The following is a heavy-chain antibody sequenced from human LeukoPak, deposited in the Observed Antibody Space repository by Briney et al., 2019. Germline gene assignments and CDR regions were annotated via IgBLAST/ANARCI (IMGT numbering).Heavy chain of an antibody. Sequence: GESLKISCKGSGYNFATYWIGWVRQMPGKGLDWMGIIYPDDSDTRYSPSFQGQVTISADKSISTAYLQWSSLKASDTAMYYCARRACSYEDQEYYFDYWGQGTLVTVSS. CDR2: IYPDDSDT. CDR3: ARRACSYEDQEYYFDY. D-gene: IGHD5-18*01. V-gene: IGHV5-51*01. CDR1: GYNFATYW. J-gene: IGHJ4*02.